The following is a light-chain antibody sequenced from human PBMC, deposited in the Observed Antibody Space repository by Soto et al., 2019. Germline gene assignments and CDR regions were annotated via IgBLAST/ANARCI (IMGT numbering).Light chain of an antibody. CDR3: QQYNNWPPIT. J-gene: IGKJ5*01. CDR1: QSVSSD. CDR2: TAS. V-gene: IGKV3-15*01. Sequence: EIVMTQSPATLSVSPGERVTLSCRASQSVSSDLAWYQQKPGQAXRLLFYTASNRATGTPARFSGSGSGTEFTLTISSLQSEDFAVYYCQQYNNWPPITFGQGTRLEIK.